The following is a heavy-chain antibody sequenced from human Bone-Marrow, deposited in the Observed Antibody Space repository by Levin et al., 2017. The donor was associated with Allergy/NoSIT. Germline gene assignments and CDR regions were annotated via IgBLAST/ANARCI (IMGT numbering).Heavy chain of an antibody. CDR3: AKDLVGGLTVFGVITD. CDR2: ITGSGTRA. CDR1: GFISTNYG. Sequence: AGGSLRLSCAASGFISTNYGMKWVRQAPGKGLEWVSSITGSGTRAYYADSVKGRFTISRDHSNNTLYLHMSSLRADDTAIYYCAKDLVGGLTVFGVITDWGQGTLVSVSS. J-gene: IGHJ4*02. V-gene: IGHV3-23*01. D-gene: IGHD3-3*01.